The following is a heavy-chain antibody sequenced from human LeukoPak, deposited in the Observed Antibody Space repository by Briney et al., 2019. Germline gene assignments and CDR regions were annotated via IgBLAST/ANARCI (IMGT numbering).Heavy chain of an antibody. CDR3: ARDHSSGWSDY. D-gene: IGHD6-19*01. CDR2: INSDGSST. Sequence: GGSLRLSCAASGFTFSSYWMHWVRQAPGKGLVWVSPINSDGSSTSYADSVKGRFTISRDNAKNTLYLQMNSLRAEDTAVYYCARDHSSGWSDYWGQGTLVTVSS. J-gene: IGHJ4*02. V-gene: IGHV3-74*01. CDR1: GFTFSSYW.